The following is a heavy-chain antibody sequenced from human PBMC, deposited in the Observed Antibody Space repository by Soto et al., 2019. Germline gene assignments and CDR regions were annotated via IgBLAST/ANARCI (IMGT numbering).Heavy chain of an antibody. D-gene: IGHD2-2*01. J-gene: IGHJ3*02. Sequence: GGSLRLSCAASGFTFSSYSMNWVRQAPGKGLEWVSSISSSSSYIYYADSVKGRFTISRDNAKNSLYLQMNSLRAEDTAVYYCASEHIVVLYSQEEAFDIWGQGTMVTVSS. V-gene: IGHV3-21*01. CDR1: GFTFSSYS. CDR3: ASEHIVVLYSQEEAFDI. CDR2: ISSSSSYI.